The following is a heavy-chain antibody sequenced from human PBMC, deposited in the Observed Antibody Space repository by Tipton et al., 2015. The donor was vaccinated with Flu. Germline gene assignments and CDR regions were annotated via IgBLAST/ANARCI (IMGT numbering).Heavy chain of an antibody. CDR3: ARVDWNNGSFFYFGMGV. J-gene: IGHJ6*02. Sequence: TLSLTCTVSGGSISSYYWSWIRQPPGKGLEWIGYIYYSGSTNYNPSLKSRVTISVDTSKNQFSLKLSSVTAADTAVYYCARVDWNNGSFFYFGMGVWGQGTTVTVSS. CDR1: GGSISSYY. V-gene: IGHV4-59*01. CDR2: IYYSGST. D-gene: IGHD1/OR15-1a*01.